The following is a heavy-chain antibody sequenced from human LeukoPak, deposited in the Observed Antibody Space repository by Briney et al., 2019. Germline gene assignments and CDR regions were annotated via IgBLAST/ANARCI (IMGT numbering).Heavy chain of an antibody. CDR3: ARGDGKFDY. CDR1: GFTFDAYV. CDR2: INWNGGST. V-gene: IGHV3-20*04. Sequence: GGSLRLSCAASGFTFDAYVMTWVRQAPGKGLEWVSSINWNGGSTGYADSVKGRFTISRDNAKNSLYLQMNSLRAEDTALYYCARGDGKFDYWGQGTLVTVSS. J-gene: IGHJ4*02. D-gene: IGHD3-16*01.